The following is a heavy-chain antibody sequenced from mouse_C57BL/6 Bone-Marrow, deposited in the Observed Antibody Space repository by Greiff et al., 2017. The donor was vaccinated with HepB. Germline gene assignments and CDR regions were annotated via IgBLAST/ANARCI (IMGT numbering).Heavy chain of an antibody. CDR2: IWGVGST. Sequence: VMLVESGPGLVAPSHSLSITCTVSGFSLTSYGVDWVRQSPGKGLEWLGVIWGVGSTNYNSALKSRLSISKDNSKSQVFLKMNSLQTDDTAMYYCAIIYYDYDGYYAMDYWGQGTSVTVSS. V-gene: IGHV2-6*01. D-gene: IGHD2-4*01. J-gene: IGHJ4*01. CDR3: AIIYYDYDGYYAMDY. CDR1: GFSLTSYG.